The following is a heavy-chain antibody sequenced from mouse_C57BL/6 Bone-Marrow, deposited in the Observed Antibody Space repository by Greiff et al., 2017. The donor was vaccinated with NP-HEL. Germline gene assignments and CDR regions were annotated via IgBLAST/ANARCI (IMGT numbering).Heavy chain of an antibody. CDR3: ARSGGSSPWYFDV. J-gene: IGHJ1*03. CDR1: GFTFTDYY. V-gene: IGHV7-3*01. CDR2: IRNKANGYTT. D-gene: IGHD1-1*01. Sequence: EVMLVESGGGLVQPGGSLSLSCAASGFTFTDYYMSWVRQPPGKALEWLGFIRNKANGYTTEYSASVKGRFTISRDNSQSILYLQMNALRAEDSATYYCARSGGSSPWYFDVWGTGTTVTVSS.